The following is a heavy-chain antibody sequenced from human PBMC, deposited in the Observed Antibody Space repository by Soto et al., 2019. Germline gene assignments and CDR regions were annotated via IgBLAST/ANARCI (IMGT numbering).Heavy chain of an antibody. Sequence: GGSLRLSCAASGFTFSIYAMSWVRQAPGKGLEWVSAISGSGGSTYYADSVKGRFTISRDNSKNTLYLQMNSLRAEDTAVYYCAKGDDIVVVPAASGEFDYWGQGTLVTVSS. CDR3: AKGDDIVVVPAASGEFDY. CDR1: GFTFSIYA. CDR2: ISGSGGST. V-gene: IGHV3-23*01. D-gene: IGHD2-2*01. J-gene: IGHJ4*02.